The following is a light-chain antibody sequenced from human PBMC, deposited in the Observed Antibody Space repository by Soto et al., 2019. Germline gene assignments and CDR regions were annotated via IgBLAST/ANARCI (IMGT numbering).Light chain of an antibody. CDR3: QQYDTSPFT. CDR1: ENIDSRY. J-gene: IGKJ2*01. CDR2: AAS. Sequence: EIVLTQSPGTLSLSPGERATVSCRASENIDSRYLGWYQQKTGQAPRLLMFAASTRATGTPDRFSGSVSGTDFTLTISRLDPADSAVYYCQQYDTSPFTFGQGTKMEIK. V-gene: IGKV3-20*01.